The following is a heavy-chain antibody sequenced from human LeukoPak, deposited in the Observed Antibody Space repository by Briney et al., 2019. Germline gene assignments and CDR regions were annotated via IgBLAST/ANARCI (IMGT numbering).Heavy chain of an antibody. V-gene: IGHV4-38-2*01. CDR3: ARSSYCDSSGYYYVASWLDP. J-gene: IGHJ5*02. Sequence: SETLSLTWAVSGYSISSGYYWGWIRQPPGKGLEWIGSIYHSGSTYYNPSLKSRVTISVDTSKNQFSLKLSSVTAADTAVYYCARSSYCDSSGYYYVASWLDPWGQGTLVTVSS. D-gene: IGHD3-22*01. CDR1: GYSISSGYY. CDR2: IYHSGST.